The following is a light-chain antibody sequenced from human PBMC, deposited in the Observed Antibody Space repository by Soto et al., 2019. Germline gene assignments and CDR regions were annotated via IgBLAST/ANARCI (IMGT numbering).Light chain of an antibody. CDR2: RDH. CDR1: SSNVGSNS. V-gene: IGLV1-44*01. J-gene: IGLJ2*01. CDR3: ASWDDSLNAVL. Sequence: QAVVTQSPSASGTAGQRITISCSGGSSNVGSNSVNWYQQVPGTAPKVLIYRDHQRPSRVPDRFSGSKSGTSASLAISGLQSEDEADYYCASWDDSLNAVLFGGGTQLTVL.